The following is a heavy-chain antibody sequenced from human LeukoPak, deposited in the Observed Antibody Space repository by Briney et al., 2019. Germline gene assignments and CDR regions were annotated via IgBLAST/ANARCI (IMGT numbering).Heavy chain of an antibody. CDR3: ARDLGYCSGGSCEGYYYYGMDV. CDR2: INSDGSIT. Sequence: GGSLRLSCAASGFTFSSYWMHWVRQAPGKGLVWVSRINSDGSITSYADSVKGRFTISRDNAKNTLYLQMNSLRAEETAVYYCARDLGYCSGGSCEGYYYYGMDVWGQGTTVTVSS. D-gene: IGHD2-15*01. J-gene: IGHJ6*02. CDR1: GFTFSSYW. V-gene: IGHV3-74*01.